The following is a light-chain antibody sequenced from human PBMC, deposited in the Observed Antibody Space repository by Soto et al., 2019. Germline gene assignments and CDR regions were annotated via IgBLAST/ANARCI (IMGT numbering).Light chain of an antibody. V-gene: IGKV3-15*01. CDR3: HQYNNRSPGT. Sequence: EIVMTKFPDTLSVAPRERTTLSRRSSQSLSIDLAWYKQTPGQAPSIVIICASSRATGGLPTCSGSTSGRKVTLTIISLQYADYAAFYYHQYNNRSPGTFGQGTKVDIK. J-gene: IGKJ1*01. CDR1: QSLSID. CDR2: CAS.